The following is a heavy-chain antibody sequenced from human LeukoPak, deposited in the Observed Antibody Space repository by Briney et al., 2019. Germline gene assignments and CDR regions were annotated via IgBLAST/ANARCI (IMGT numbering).Heavy chain of an antibody. Sequence: ASVKVSCKASGYTFTSYDINWVRQATGQGLEWMGWMNPNSGNTGYAQQFQGRVTMTRNTSISTAYMELSSLRSEDAAVYYCARGRYSSSSNWFDPWGQGTLVTVSS. CDR3: ARGRYSSSSNWFDP. J-gene: IGHJ5*02. D-gene: IGHD6-6*01. V-gene: IGHV1-8*01. CDR1: GYTFTSYD. CDR2: MNPNSGNT.